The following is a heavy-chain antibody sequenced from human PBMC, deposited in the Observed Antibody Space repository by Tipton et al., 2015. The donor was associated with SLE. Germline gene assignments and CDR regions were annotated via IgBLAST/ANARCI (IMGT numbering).Heavy chain of an antibody. CDR1: GYTLTSYG. D-gene: IGHD1-26*01. Sequence: QLVQSGAEVKKPGASVKVSCKASGYTLTSYGISWVRQAPGQGLEWMGWISAYNGNTNYAQKLQGRVTMTTDTSTSTAYMELRSLRADDTAVYYCATGGLGASGDYYYGMDVWGQGTTVTVSS. J-gene: IGHJ6*02. CDR2: ISAYNGNT. CDR3: ATGGLGASGDYYYGMDV. V-gene: IGHV1-18*01.